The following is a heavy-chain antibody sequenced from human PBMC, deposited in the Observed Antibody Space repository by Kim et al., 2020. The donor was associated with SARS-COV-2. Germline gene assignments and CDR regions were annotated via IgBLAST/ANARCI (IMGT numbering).Heavy chain of an antibody. CDR3: ARQVAPTWYYDSSGYPPKLNWFDP. V-gene: IGHV4-39*01. CDR2: IYYSGST. D-gene: IGHD3-22*01. Sequence: SETLSLTCTVSGGSISSSSYYWGWIRQPPGKGLEWIGSIYYSGSTYYNPSLKSRVTISVDTSKNQFSLKLSSVTAADTAVYYCARQVAPTWYYDSSGYPPKLNWFDPWGQGTLVTVSS. J-gene: IGHJ5*02. CDR1: GGSISSSSYY.